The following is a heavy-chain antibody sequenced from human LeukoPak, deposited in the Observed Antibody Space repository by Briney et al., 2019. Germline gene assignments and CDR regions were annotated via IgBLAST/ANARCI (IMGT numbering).Heavy chain of an antibody. CDR1: GFTFSSYA. CDR2: ISYDGSNK. J-gene: IGHJ4*02. Sequence: PGRSLRLSCAASGFTFSSYAMHWVRQAPGKGPEWVAVISYDGSNKYYADSVKGRFTISRDNSKNTLYLQVNSLRAEDTAVYYCARDVRIGAAIENYFDYWGQGTLVTVSS. CDR3: ARDVRIGAAIENYFDY. D-gene: IGHD2-2*02. V-gene: IGHV3-30*04.